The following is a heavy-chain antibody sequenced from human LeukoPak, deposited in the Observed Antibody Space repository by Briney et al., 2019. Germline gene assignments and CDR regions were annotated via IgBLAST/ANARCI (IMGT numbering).Heavy chain of an antibody. V-gene: IGHV1-18*01. CDR2: ISAYNGNT. CDR3: ARYVYDTYGMDV. CDR1: GYTFTSYG. J-gene: IGHJ6*02. D-gene: IGHD2-8*01. Sequence: ASVTVSCKASGYTFTSYGISWVRQAPGQGLEWMGWISAYNGNTNYAQELQGRVTMTTDTSTSTAYMELRSLRSDDTAVYYCARYVYDTYGMDVWGQGTTVTVSS.